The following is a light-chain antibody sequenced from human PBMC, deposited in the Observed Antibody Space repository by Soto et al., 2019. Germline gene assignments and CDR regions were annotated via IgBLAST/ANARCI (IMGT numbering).Light chain of an antibody. CDR1: STDVGSYNR. CDR2: EVT. J-gene: IGLJ2*01. Sequence: QSALTQPPSVSGSPGQSVTISCTGTSTDVGSYNRVSWYHQPPGTAPKLIIYEVTNRPSGVPDRFSGSKSGNTASLTISGLQADHEGDYYCTSYTTPNSFGLIGGGTKLTVL. V-gene: IGLV2-18*02. CDR3: TSYTTPNSFGL.